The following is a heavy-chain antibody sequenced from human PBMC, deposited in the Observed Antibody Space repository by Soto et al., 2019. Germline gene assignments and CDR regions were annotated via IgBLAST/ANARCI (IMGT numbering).Heavy chain of an antibody. J-gene: IGHJ5*02. CDR1: GGSFSGYY. Sequence: QVQLQQWGAGLLKPSETLSLTCAVYGGSFSGYYWSWIRQPPGKGLEWIGEINHSGSTNYNPSLKSRVTRSVDTSKNQFSRKLSSVTAADTAVYYCARGGWGVLWFGESSGWFDPWGQGTLVTVSS. D-gene: IGHD3-10*01. V-gene: IGHV4-34*01. CDR3: ARGGWGVLWFGESSGWFDP. CDR2: INHSGST.